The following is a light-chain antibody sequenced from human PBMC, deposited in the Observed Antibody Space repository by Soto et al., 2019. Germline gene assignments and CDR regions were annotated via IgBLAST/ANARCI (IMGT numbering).Light chain of an antibody. CDR1: SSDVGSYDY. Sequence: QSVLTQPASVSGSPGQSITFFCTGTSSDVGSYDYVSWHQQHPGKAPKLIIYDVNNRPSGVPSRFSGSKSGNTASLIISGLQTEDEADYYCSAYSTSGTQVFATGTKVTVL. CDR2: DVN. J-gene: IGLJ1*01. CDR3: SAYSTSGTQV. V-gene: IGLV2-14*03.